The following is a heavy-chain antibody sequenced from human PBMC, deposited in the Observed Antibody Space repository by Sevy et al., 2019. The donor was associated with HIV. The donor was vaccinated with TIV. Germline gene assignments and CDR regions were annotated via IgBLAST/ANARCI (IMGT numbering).Heavy chain of an antibody. CDR1: GFSVSSNY. CDR3: TREDIVLGEDNYYGMDV. D-gene: IGHD2-15*01. CDR2: IYSDGRT. Sequence: GGSLRLSCVVSGFSVSSNYMSWVRQAPGKGLEWVSNIYSDGRTYYADSVRGRLTISRDISKNTVYLEMKSLRAEDTAVYYCTREDIVLGEDNYYGMDVWGHGTTVTVSS. V-gene: IGHV3-53*01. J-gene: IGHJ6*02.